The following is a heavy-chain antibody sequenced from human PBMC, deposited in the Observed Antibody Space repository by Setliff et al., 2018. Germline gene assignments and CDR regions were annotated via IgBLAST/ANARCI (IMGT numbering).Heavy chain of an antibody. V-gene: IGHV4-59*11. CDR1: RGSISNHH. J-gene: IGHJ2*01. Sequence: KPSETLSLTCTVSRGSISNHHLSWIRQAPGKGLEWIGDIYYTGSTKYNPSLWSRLTMSIDTSKKQFSLRLTSVSAADTAVYYCARLRKSTPHWYFDLWGRGTLVTVSS. CDR3: ARLRKSTPHWYFDL. CDR2: IYYTGST.